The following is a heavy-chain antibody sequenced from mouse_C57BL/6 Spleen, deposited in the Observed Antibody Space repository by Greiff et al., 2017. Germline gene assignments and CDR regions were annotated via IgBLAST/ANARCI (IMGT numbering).Heavy chain of an antibody. Sequence: DVKLVESGGGLVKPGGSLKLSCAASGFTFSSYAMSWVRQTPEKRLEWVATISDGGSYTYYPDNVKGRFTISRDNAKNNLYLQMSHLKSEDTAMYYCARDRRNYWYFDVWGTGTTVTVSS. CDR2: ISDGGSYT. CDR3: ARDRRNYWYFDV. J-gene: IGHJ1*03. CDR1: GFTFSSYA. V-gene: IGHV5-4*01.